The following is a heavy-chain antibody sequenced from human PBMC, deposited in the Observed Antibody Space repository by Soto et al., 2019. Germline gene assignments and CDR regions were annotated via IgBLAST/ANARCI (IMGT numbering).Heavy chain of an antibody. Sequence: GGSLRLSCAASGFTFSSYGMHWVRQAPGKGLEWVAVISYDGSNKYYADSVKGRFTISRDNSKNTLYLQMNSLRAEDTAVYYCAKSSGSYGIDYWGQGTLVTVSS. D-gene: IGHD1-26*01. CDR3: AKSSGSYGIDY. CDR1: GFTFSSYG. CDR2: ISYDGSNK. J-gene: IGHJ4*02. V-gene: IGHV3-30*18.